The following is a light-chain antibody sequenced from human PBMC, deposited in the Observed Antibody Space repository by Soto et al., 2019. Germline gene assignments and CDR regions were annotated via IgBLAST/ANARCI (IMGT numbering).Light chain of an antibody. Sequence: QSALTQPPSASGSPGQSVTISCTGTSSDVGGYTYVSWYQQHPGKAPKHMIYEVSKRPSGVPDRFSGAKSGNTASLTVSGLQAAYEADYYCSSYAGSTSLVFGGGTKVTVL. CDR1: SSDVGGYTY. CDR3: SSYAGSTSLV. CDR2: EVS. V-gene: IGLV2-8*01. J-gene: IGLJ2*01.